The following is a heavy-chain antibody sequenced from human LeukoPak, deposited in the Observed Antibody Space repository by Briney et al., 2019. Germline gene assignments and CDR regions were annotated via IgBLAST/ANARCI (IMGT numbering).Heavy chain of an antibody. V-gene: IGHV3-48*01. J-gene: IGHJ4*02. D-gene: IGHD2-15*01. Sequence: GGSLRLSCAASAFPLSSYSINWVRQAPGKGLEGVSYISTSGSTIYYVDSVKGRFTVSRDNAKNSLFLQMNSPRAEDTAVYYCVRVKGSYFDYWGQGALVTVSS. CDR2: ISTSGSTI. CDR3: VRVKGSYFDY. CDR1: AFPLSSYS.